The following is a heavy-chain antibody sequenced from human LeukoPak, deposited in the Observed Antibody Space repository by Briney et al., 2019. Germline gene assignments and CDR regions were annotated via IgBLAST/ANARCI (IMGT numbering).Heavy chain of an antibody. CDR2: IYSGGST. V-gene: IGHV3-66*01. CDR1: GFTVSNTY. D-gene: IGHD6-6*01. Sequence: GGSLRLSCAASGFTVSNTYMSWVRQAPGKGLEWVSLIYSGGSTYYADSVKGRFTISRDNSMNTMFLQMNSLRAEDTAVYYCARVIAARHFDYWGQGTLVAVSS. CDR3: ARVIAARHFDY. J-gene: IGHJ4*02.